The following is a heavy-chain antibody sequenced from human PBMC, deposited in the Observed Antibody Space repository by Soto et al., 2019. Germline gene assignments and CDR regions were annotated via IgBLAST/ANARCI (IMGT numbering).Heavy chain of an antibody. CDR3: ARAPYYYDSSGYYFPDDAFDI. J-gene: IGHJ3*02. V-gene: IGHV1-69*13. CDR1: GYTFTSYG. CDR2: IIPIFDTA. D-gene: IGHD3-22*01. Sequence: ASVKDTCKASGYTFTSYGFSCVRQPSGPGLEWMGGIIPIFDTANYAQKFQGRLMITADESTSTAYMELSSLRLEDTAVYYCARAPYYYDSSGYYFPDDAFDIWGQGTMVTVSS.